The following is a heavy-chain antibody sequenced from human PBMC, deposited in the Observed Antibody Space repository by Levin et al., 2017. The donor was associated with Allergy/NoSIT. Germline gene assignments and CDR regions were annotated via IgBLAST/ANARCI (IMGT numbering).Heavy chain of an antibody. Sequence: PGASVKVSCAASGFSVRNNRMNWVRQAPGKGPEWVSVIYGGGATYYKESVRGRFTISRDDSKNMVFLQMDNLRDEDTATYFCATYFNTSGYDDHWGQGSLVTVSS. CDR2: IYGGGAT. J-gene: IGHJ5*02. D-gene: IGHD3-22*01. V-gene: IGHV3-53*01. CDR3: ATYFNTSGYDDH. CDR1: GFSVRNNR.